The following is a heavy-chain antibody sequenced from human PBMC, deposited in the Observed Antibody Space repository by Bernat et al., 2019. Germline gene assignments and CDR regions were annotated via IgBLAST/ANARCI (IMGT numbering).Heavy chain of an antibody. CDR1: GFTFSSYS. CDR2: VSDDGKNE. Sequence: QVELLESGGGVVQPGRSLRLSCVGSGFTFSSYSMYWVRQAPGKGLEWVALVSDDGKNERYADSVKGRVTVARDNSKDTVYLQMDSLRLEDTAVYFCARVPARTTFWYFDLWGRGSLVTVSS. CDR3: ARVPARTTFWYFDL. V-gene: IGHV3-30*03. J-gene: IGHJ2*01.